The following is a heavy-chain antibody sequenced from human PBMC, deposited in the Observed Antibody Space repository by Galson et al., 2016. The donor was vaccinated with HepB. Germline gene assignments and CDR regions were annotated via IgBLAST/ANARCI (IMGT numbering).Heavy chain of an antibody. CDR3: VREGDGDWD. Sequence: SLRLSCAASGSTFDDHALHWVRQAPGKGLEWVSGISWNGGTIDYADFVRARFTISRDNVKNSLHLEMRSLRTDDTAVYFCVREGDGDWDWGQGTLVAVSS. D-gene: IGHD2-21*02. J-gene: IGHJ4*02. V-gene: IGHV3-9*01. CDR1: GSTFDDHA. CDR2: ISWNGGTI.